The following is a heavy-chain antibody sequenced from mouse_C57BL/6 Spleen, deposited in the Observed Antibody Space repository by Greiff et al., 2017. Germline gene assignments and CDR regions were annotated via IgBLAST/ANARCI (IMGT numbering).Heavy chain of an antibody. CDR1: GYTFTSYW. CDR2: IDPSDSYT. Sequence: QVQLQQSGAELVKPGASVKLSCKASGYTFTSYWMQWVKQRPGQGLEWIGEIDPSDSYTNYNQKFKGKATLTVDTSSSTAYMQLSSLTSEDSAVYYCARSELGRYYFDYWGQGTTLTVSS. D-gene: IGHD4-1*01. J-gene: IGHJ2*01. V-gene: IGHV1-50*01. CDR3: ARSELGRYYFDY.